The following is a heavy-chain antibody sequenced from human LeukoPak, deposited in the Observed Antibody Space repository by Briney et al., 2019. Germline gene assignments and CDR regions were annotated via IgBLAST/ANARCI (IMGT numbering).Heavy chain of an antibody. CDR3: ARDPKHCSSTSCYWWGAFDI. D-gene: IGHD2-2*01. Sequence: GGSLRLSCATSGFTFSSYEMNWVRQAPGKGLEWVSYISSSGSTIYYADSVKGRFTISRDNAKNSLYLQMNSLRAEDTAVYYCARDPKHCSSTSCYWWGAFDIWGQGTMVTVSS. CDR2: ISSSGSTI. CDR1: GFTFSSYE. V-gene: IGHV3-48*03. J-gene: IGHJ3*02.